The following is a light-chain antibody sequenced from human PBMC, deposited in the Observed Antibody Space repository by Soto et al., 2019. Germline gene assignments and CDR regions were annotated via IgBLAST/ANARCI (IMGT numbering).Light chain of an antibody. J-gene: IGLJ2*01. Sequence: QPVLTQSPSASASLGASVKLTCTLNSGQSSYAIAWHQQQPEKGPRYLMKLNSDGSHSKGDGIPDRFSGSSSGAERYLTISSLQSEDEADYYCQTWDTGIRVVFGGGTKLTV. V-gene: IGLV4-69*01. CDR2: LNSDGSH. CDR1: SGQSSYA. CDR3: QTWDTGIRVV.